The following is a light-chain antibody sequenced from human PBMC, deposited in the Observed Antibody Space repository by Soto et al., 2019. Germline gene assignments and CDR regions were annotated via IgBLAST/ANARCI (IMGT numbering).Light chain of an antibody. CDR3: HQYNSFSPWT. CDR2: DAS. CDR1: QSISYY. Sequence: DIQMTQSPSTLPASVGDRVTITCRASQSISYYLAWYQQKPGKAPTLLIYDASNLESGVPSRFSGSGSGTEFTLTINSLQSDDFATYFCHQYNSFSPWTFGHGTKVEIK. V-gene: IGKV1-5*01. J-gene: IGKJ1*01.